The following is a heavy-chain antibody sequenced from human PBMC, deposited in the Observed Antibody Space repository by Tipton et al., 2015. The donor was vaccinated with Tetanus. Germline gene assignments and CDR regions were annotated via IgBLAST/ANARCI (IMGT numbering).Heavy chain of an antibody. J-gene: IGHJ3*02. D-gene: IGHD3-10*02. V-gene: IGHV3-23*03. CDR3: AKDGARFGEDI. CDR2: IYSGGSST. CDR1: GFTFSSYA. Sequence: GSLRLSCAASGFTFSSYAMSWVRQAPGKGLEWVSVIYSGGSSTYYADSVKGRFTISRDNSKNTLSLQMNSLRAEDTAVYYCAKDGARFGEDIWGQGTMVTVSS.